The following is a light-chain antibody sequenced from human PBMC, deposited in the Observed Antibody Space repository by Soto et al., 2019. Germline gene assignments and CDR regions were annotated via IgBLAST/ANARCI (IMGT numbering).Light chain of an antibody. CDR1: SGHSSYA. Sequence: QLVLTQSPSASASLGASVKLTCILSSGHSSYATAWHQQQPEKGPRYLMKVNSDGSHNRGDGIPDRFSGSSSGAERYLTISSLQSEDEADYYCQTWGTGIRVFGGGTKLTVL. V-gene: IGLV4-69*01. J-gene: IGLJ2*01. CDR3: QTWGTGIRV. CDR2: VNSDGSH.